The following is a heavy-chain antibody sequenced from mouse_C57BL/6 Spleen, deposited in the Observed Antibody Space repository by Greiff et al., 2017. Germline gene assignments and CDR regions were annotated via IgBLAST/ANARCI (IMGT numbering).Heavy chain of an antibody. CDR3: ARGGGDGYLYWYFDV. CDR1: GYAFSSYW. CDR2: IYPGDGDT. J-gene: IGHJ1*03. D-gene: IGHD2-3*01. Sequence: VQLQQSGAELVKPGASVKISCKASGYAFSSYWMNWVKQRPGKGLEWIGQIYPGDGDTNYNGKFKGKATLTADTSSSTAYMQLSSLTSEDSAVYFCARGGGDGYLYWYFDVWGTGTTVTVSS. V-gene: IGHV1-80*01.